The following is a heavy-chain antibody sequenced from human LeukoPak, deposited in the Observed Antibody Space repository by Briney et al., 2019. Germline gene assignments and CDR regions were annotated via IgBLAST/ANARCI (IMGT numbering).Heavy chain of an antibody. CDR2: IYYSGST. V-gene: IGHV4-39*01. Sequence: SETLSLTCTVSGGSISSSSYYWGWIRQPPGKGLEWIGSIYYSGSTYYNPSLKSRVTISVDTSQNQFSLKLSSVTAADTAVYYCARGRVVPAAMAYYYYYYYMDVWGKGTTVTVSS. J-gene: IGHJ6*03. CDR1: GGSISSSSYY. CDR3: ARGRVVPAAMAYYYYYYYMDV. D-gene: IGHD2-2*01.